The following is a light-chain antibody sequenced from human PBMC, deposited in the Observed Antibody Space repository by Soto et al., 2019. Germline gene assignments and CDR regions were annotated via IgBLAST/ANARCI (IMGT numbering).Light chain of an antibody. V-gene: IGLV2-23*02. Sequence: QSVLTQPASVSGSPGQSITISCTGSSSDVGPYNLVSWYQHHPGKAPKLMISEVVKRPSGVSNRFSGSKSGNTASLTISGLQAEDEADYYCCSYAGSSMFVFGGGTKVTV. J-gene: IGLJ2*01. CDR1: SSDVGPYNL. CDR3: CSYAGSSMFV. CDR2: EVV.